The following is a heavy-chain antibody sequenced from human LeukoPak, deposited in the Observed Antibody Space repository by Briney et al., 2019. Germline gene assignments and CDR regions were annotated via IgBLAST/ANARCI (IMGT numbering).Heavy chain of an antibody. J-gene: IGHJ5*02. CDR3: PKGPAYSSSSGPWFGP. V-gene: IGHV3-33*06. CDR1: GFTFSSYG. CDR2: IWYDGSNK. D-gene: IGHD6-6*01. Sequence: GGSLRLSCAASGFTFSSYGMHWLREAPGKGLEWVAVIWYDGSNKYYADSVKGRFTISRDNSKNTLYLQMNRLRAEETAVYYCPKGPAYSSSSGPWFGPWGQGTLVTVSP.